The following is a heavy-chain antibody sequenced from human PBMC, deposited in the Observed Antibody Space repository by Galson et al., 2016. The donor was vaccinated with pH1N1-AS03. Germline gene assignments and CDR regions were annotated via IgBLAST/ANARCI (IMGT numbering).Heavy chain of an antibody. D-gene: IGHD2-21*02. Sequence: SLRLSCAASGFTFKSYWMSWVRQAPGKGLEWVANINQDENEKNCVDSVKGRFTISRDNAKNSLYLEMNSLRAEDTALYYCARESTGTEHIVVVSGRYGYYYMDVWGKGTTVTVSS. CDR2: INQDENEK. V-gene: IGHV3-7*03. J-gene: IGHJ6*03. CDR1: GFTFKSYW. CDR3: ARESTGTEHIVVVSGRYGYYYMDV.